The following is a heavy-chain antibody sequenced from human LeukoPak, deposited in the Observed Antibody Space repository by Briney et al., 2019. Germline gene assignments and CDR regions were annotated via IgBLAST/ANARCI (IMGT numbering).Heavy chain of an antibody. Sequence: GASVKVSCKVSGYTLTELSMHWVRQAPGKGLEWMGGFDPEDGETIYAQKFQGRVTMTEDTSTDTAYMELSSLRSEDTAVYYCATGTLEYHDYGGRPPPSYYYYYMDVWGKGTTVTISS. CDR3: ATGTLEYHDYGGRPPPSYYYYYMDV. D-gene: IGHD4-23*01. J-gene: IGHJ6*03. V-gene: IGHV1-24*01. CDR1: GYTLTELS. CDR2: FDPEDGET.